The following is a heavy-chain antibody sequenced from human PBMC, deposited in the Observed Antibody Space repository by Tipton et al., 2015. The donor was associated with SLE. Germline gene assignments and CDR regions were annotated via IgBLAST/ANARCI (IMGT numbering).Heavy chain of an antibody. J-gene: IGHJ6*03. CDR3: ARETYDLWSGYRSSGTLDF. Sequence: LRLSCTVSGYSIYNGFYWGWVRQPPGKGLEWIGDIYHMGSTKYNPSLESRVTISVDTSKNQFSLRLSSVTAADTAVYFCARETYDLWSGYRSSGTLDFWGKGTTVTVSS. CDR1: GYSIYNGFY. V-gene: IGHV4-38-2*02. D-gene: IGHD3-3*01. CDR2: IYHMGST.